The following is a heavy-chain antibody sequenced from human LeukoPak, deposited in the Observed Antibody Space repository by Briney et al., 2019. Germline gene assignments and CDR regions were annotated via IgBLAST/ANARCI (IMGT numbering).Heavy chain of an antibody. Sequence: GGSLRLSCAASGFTFSSYSMNWVRQAPGKGLEWVSSISSSSSYIYYADSVKGRFTISRDNAKNSLYLQMNSLRAEDTAVYYCARDQVTEGFDPWGKGTLVTVSS. J-gene: IGHJ5*02. CDR3: ARDQVTEGFDP. CDR1: GFTFSSYS. V-gene: IGHV3-21*01. CDR2: ISSSSSYI.